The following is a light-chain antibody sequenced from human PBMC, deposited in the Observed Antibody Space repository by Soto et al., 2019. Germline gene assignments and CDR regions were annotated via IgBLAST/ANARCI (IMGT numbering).Light chain of an antibody. J-gene: IGLJ2*01. CDR2: LNSDGSH. CDR1: SGHSNYA. V-gene: IGLV4-69*01. CDR3: QTWGSGIVV. Sequence: QLVLTQSPSASASLGASVKLTCTLSSGHSNYAIAWHQQQSEKGPRYLMKLNSDGSHSKGDGIPDRFSGSSSGAERYLTISSLQSVDEADYYCQTWGSGIVVFGGGTKVTVL.